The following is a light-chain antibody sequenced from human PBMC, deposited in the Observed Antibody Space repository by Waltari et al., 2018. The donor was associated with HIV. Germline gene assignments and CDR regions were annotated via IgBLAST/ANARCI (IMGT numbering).Light chain of an antibody. Sequence: DIVMTQPPDSLPVSLAETATISCQSSQAAFYSSNSKNYLTWYQQKPGQPPKLLIYRASTREYGVPDRFTGSGSGTDFTLSISSLQAEDVAVYYCQQYYTTPYTFGQGTKLEIK. V-gene: IGKV4-1*01. CDR2: RAS. CDR1: QAAFYSSNSKNY. CDR3: QQYYTTPYT. J-gene: IGKJ2*01.